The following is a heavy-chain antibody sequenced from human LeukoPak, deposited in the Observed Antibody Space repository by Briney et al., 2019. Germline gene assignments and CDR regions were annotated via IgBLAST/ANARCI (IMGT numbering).Heavy chain of an antibody. V-gene: IGHV3-23*01. Sequence: PGGSLRLSCTASGFTFSSYAMYWVRQAPGKGLEWVSGIFGSGGSAHYADSVKGRFTISRDNSQNTVYLQMNSLRAEDTAVYYCGKTTTGYSSRRNPALPVDYWGQVTLVTVST. J-gene: IGHJ4*02. D-gene: IGHD6-19*01. CDR2: IFGSGGSA. CDR1: GFTFSSYA. CDR3: GKTTTGYSSRRNPALPVDY.